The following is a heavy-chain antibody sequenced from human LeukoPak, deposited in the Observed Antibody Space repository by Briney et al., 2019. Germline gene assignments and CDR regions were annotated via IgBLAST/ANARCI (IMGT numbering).Heavy chain of an antibody. D-gene: IGHD3-3*02. J-gene: IGHJ5*02. Sequence: PSETLSLTCTVSGGSISSHYWSWIRQPPGKGLEWIGYIYYSGSTNYNPSPKSRVTISVDTSKNQFSLKLSSVTAADTAVYYCARDLRRIRNNWFDPWGQGTPVTVSS. CDR3: ARDLRRIRNNWFDP. CDR2: IYYSGST. CDR1: GGSISSHY. V-gene: IGHV4-59*11.